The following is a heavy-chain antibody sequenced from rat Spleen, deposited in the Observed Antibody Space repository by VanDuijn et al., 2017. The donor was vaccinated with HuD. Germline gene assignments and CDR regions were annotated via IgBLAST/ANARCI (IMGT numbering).Heavy chain of an antibody. D-gene: IGHD4-3*01. Sequence: EVQLVESDGGLVQPGRSLKLSCAASGFTFSNYDMAWVRQAPTKGLEWVASITNTGGSTYYPDSVKGRFTISRDNAESTLYLQMDSLRSEDTATYYCATQSIIRVPLFDYWGQGVMVTVSS. CDR1: GFTFSNYD. V-gene: IGHV5S23*01. J-gene: IGHJ2*01. CDR2: ITNTGGST. CDR3: ATQSIIRVPLFDY.